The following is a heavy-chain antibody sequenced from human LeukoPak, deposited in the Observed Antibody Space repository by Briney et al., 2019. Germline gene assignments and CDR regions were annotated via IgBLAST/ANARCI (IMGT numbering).Heavy chain of an antibody. J-gene: IGHJ4*02. Sequence: SQTLSLTCTVSGGSISSGGYYWSWIRQHPGKGLEWIGYIYYSGSTYYNPSLKSRVTISVDTSKNQFSLKLSSVTAADTAVYYCAGMRITTPTVRTLDYWGQGTLVTVSS. CDR1: GGSISSGGYY. D-gene: IGHD1-14*01. CDR2: IYYSGST. CDR3: AGMRITTPTVRTLDY. V-gene: IGHV4-31*03.